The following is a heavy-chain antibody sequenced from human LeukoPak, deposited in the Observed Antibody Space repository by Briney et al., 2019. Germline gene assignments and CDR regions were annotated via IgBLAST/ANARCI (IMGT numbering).Heavy chain of an antibody. D-gene: IGHD5-18*01. CDR1: GGSVSSGSYY. Sequence: PSETLSLTCTVSGGSVSSGSYYWSWIRQPPGKGLEWIGYIYYSGSTNYNPSLESRVTISVDTSKNQFSLKLSSVTAADTAVYYCARVDTAYYYYGMDVWGQGTTVTVSS. CDR2: IYYSGST. V-gene: IGHV4-61*01. CDR3: ARVDTAYYYYGMDV. J-gene: IGHJ6*02.